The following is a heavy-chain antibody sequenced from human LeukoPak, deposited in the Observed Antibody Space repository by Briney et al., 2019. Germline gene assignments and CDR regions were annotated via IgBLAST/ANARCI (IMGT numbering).Heavy chain of an antibody. CDR2: IYYRGNT. J-gene: IGHJ4*02. D-gene: IGHD5-24*01. V-gene: IGHV4-39*07. CDR3: ACRTRLQYYSFDY. Sequence: SETLSLTCTVSGGSISSSSYYWGWIRQPPGKGLEWIGGIYYRGNTYYNPSLKSRVTISVDTSKNQFSLKLSSVTAADTAVYFCACRTRLQYYSFDYWGQGTLVTVSS. CDR1: GGSISSSSYY.